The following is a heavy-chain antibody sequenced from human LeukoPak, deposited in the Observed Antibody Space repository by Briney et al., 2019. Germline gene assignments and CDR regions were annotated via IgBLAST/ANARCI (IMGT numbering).Heavy chain of an antibody. Sequence: SETLSLTCSVSGGSISSYYWSWIRQPAGKGLEWIGRIYTSGSTNYNPSLKSRVTMSVDTSKNQFSLKLSSVTAADTAVYYCARERPGYYYDSSGYYGGGDSDYWGQGTLVTVSS. J-gene: IGHJ4*02. D-gene: IGHD3-22*01. V-gene: IGHV4-4*07. CDR2: IYTSGST. CDR3: ARERPGYYYDSSGYYGGGDSDY. CDR1: GGSISSYY.